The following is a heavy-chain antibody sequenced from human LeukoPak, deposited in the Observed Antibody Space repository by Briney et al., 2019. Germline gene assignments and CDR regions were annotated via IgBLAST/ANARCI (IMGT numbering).Heavy chain of an antibody. CDR2: LYIGGNT. D-gene: IGHD5-18*01. V-gene: IGHV3-53*01. J-gene: IGHJ4*02. CDR3: TTTAGYNYGQY. Sequence: GGSLRLSCAASSLIVSNNYMNWVRQAPGKGLEWVSALYIGGNTYYADSVRGRFTISRNNSKNTLYLQMNSLRAEDTAIYYCTTTAGYNYGQYWGQGTLVTVSS. CDR1: SLIVSNNY.